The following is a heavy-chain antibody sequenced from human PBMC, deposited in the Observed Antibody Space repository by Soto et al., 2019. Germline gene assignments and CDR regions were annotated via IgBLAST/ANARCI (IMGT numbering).Heavy chain of an antibody. D-gene: IGHD2-15*01. V-gene: IGHV1-69*12. Sequence: QVQLVQSGAEVKKPGSSVKVSCKASGGTFSSYAISWVRQAPGQGLEWMGGIIPIFGTANYAQKFQGRVTIPEDESSSTAYMALSSLRSEDTAVYYCARLGYCSGGMCDGMDVWGQGTTVTVSS. J-gene: IGHJ6*02. CDR2: IIPIFGTA. CDR3: ARLGYCSGGMCDGMDV. CDR1: GGTFSSYA.